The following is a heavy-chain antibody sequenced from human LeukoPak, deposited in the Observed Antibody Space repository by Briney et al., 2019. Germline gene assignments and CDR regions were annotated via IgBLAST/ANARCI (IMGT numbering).Heavy chain of an antibody. CDR1: GFTFSAYS. CDR2: IGISSGNT. Sequence: GGPLRLSCAASGFTFSAYSMNWVRQAPGKGLEWISYIGISSGNTKYADSVKGRFTISGDKAKNSLYLQMNSLRVEDTAVYYCARDYKYAFDNWGQGTLVTVSS. CDR3: ARDYKYAFDN. D-gene: IGHD5-24*01. J-gene: IGHJ4*02. V-gene: IGHV3-48*01.